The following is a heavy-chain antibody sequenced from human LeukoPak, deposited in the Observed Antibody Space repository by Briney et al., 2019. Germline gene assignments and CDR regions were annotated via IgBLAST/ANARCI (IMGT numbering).Heavy chain of an antibody. CDR2: INHSGST. CDR1: GGSFSGYY. V-gene: IGHV4-34*01. Sequence: SETLSLTCAVYGGSFSGYYWSWIRQPPGKGLEWIGEINHSGSTNYNPSLKSRVTISVDTSKNQFSLKLSSVTAADTAVYYCARAAGPYYYDSSGYSPYNWFDPWGQGTLVTVSS. D-gene: IGHD3-22*01. J-gene: IGHJ5*02. CDR3: ARAAGPYYYDSSGYSPYNWFDP.